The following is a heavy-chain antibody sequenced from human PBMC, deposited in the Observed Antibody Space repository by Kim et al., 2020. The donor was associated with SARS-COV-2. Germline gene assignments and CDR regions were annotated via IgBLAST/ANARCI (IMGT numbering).Heavy chain of an antibody. D-gene: IGHD6-13*01. CDR1: GGSVSSGSYY. Sequence: SETLSLTCTVSGGSVSSGSYYWSWIRQPPGKGLEWIGYIYYSGSTNYNPSLKSRVTISVDTSNNQFSLKLSSVTAADTAVYYCARDSRIWQQLVSWFDPWGQGTLVTVS. V-gene: IGHV4-61*01. CDR2: IYYSGST. CDR3: ARDSRIWQQLVSWFDP. J-gene: IGHJ5*02.